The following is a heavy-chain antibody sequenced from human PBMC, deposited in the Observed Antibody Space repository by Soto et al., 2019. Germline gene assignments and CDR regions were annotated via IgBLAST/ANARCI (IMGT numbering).Heavy chain of an antibody. CDR3: ARDGAVAGDSNFDY. J-gene: IGHJ4*02. D-gene: IGHD6-19*01. CDR2: INAGNGNI. Sequence: GASVKDSCKASGYTFTSSAIHWVRQAPGQGLEWMGWINAGNGNIKHSQKFQHRVTITRDTSASTAYMELSSLRFEDTAVYYCARDGAVAGDSNFDYWGQGTLVTVSS. V-gene: IGHV1-3*01. CDR1: GYTFTSSA.